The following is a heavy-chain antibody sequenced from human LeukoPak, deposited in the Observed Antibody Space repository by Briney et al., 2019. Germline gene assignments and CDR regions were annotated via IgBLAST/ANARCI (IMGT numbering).Heavy chain of an antibody. CDR3: AKTPVLIRSCTNGVCSYWYFDL. V-gene: IGHV3-23*01. J-gene: IGHJ2*01. D-gene: IGHD2-8*01. Sequence: GGSLRLSCAASGFTFSNYAMSWVRQAPGKGLEWVSSISGSGGTIYYADSVQGRFTISRDNSNNTLHLQMDSLRAEDTAVYYCAKTPVLIRSCTNGVCSYWYFDLWGRGSLVTVSS. CDR1: GFTFSNYA. CDR2: ISGSGGTI.